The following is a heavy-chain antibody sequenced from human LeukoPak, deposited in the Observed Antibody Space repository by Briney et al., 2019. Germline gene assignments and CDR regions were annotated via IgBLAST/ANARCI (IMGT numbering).Heavy chain of an antibody. Sequence: ASVKVSCKASGYTFTGYYMHWVRQAPGQGLEWMGWINPNSGGTNYAQKFQGRVTMTRDTSISTTYMELSRLRSDDAAVYYCARSQFRTTNSGAWGFQPWGQGTLVTVSS. CDR3: ARSQFRTTNSGAWGFQP. V-gene: IGHV1-2*02. D-gene: IGHD3-16*01. J-gene: IGHJ1*01. CDR2: INPNSGGT. CDR1: GYTFTGYY.